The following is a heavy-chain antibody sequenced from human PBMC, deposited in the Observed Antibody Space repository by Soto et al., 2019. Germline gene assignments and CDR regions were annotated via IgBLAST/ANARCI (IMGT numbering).Heavy chain of an antibody. Sequence: ASVKVSCKASGYTFTSYDINWVRQATGQGLEWMGWMNPNSGNTGYAQKFQGRVTMTRSTSISTAYMELSSLRSEDTAVYYCARASRSGGGYYYYYGMDVWGQGTTVTVSS. CDR2: MNPNSGNT. D-gene: IGHD6-13*01. CDR3: ARASRSGGGYYYYYGMDV. V-gene: IGHV1-8*01. CDR1: GYTFTSYD. J-gene: IGHJ6*02.